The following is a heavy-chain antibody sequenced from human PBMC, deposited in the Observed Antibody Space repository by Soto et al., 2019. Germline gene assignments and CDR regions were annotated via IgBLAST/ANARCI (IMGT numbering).Heavy chain of an antibody. J-gene: IGHJ4*01. CDR1: GASITSGGTY. CDR3: ASGTFNTISFDS. CDR2: IYYTSAA. Sequence: TLSLACSVSGASITSGGTYWSWARLLPGKGLQWVGYIYYTSAAYYNPALKSRVTISLDTSENRFSLKLTSVTAADTAVYYCASGTFNTISFDSWGHGRKVTVS. D-gene: IGHD2-2*01. V-gene: IGHV4-31*03.